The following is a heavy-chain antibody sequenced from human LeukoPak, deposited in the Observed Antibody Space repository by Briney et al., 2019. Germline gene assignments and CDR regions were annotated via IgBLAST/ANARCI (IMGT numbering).Heavy chain of an antibody. D-gene: IGHD2-8*01. J-gene: IGHJ6*02. CDR1: GFTFSSYE. V-gene: IGHV3-53*04. Sequence: GGSLRLSCAASGFTFSSYEMNWVRQAPGKGLEWVSVIYSGGSTYYADSVKGRFTISRHNSKNTLYLQMNSLRAEDTAVYYCARALAVGNGDYYYGMDVWGQGTTVTVSS. CDR2: IYSGGST. CDR3: ARALAVGNGDYYYGMDV.